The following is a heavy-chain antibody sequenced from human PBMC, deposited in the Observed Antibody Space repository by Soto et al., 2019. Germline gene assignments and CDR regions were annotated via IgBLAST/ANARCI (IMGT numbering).Heavy chain of an antibody. J-gene: IGHJ3*02. CDR1: GFTFSSYS. Sequence: GGSLRLSCAASGFTFSSYSMNLVRQAPGKGLEWVSSISSSSSYIYYADSVKGRFTISRDNAKNSLYLQMNSLRAEDTAVYYCARSLRPIVVVVAATTNQDAFDIWGQGTMVTVSS. CDR2: ISSSSSYI. D-gene: IGHD2-15*01. CDR3: ARSLRPIVVVVAATTNQDAFDI. V-gene: IGHV3-21*01.